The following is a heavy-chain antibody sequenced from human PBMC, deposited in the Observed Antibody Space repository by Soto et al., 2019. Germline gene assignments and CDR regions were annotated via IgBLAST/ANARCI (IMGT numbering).Heavy chain of an antibody. V-gene: IGHV1-3*01. CDR3: AAEYSSGWYGMDV. CDR1: GYTFTSYA. Sequence: XSVKVSCTASGYTFTSYARHWVRQAPGQRLEWMGWINAGNGNTKYSQKFQGRVTITRDTSASTAYMELSSLRSEDTDVYYCAAEYSSGWYGMDVWGQGTTVTVSS. CDR2: INAGNGNT. D-gene: IGHD6-19*01. J-gene: IGHJ6*02.